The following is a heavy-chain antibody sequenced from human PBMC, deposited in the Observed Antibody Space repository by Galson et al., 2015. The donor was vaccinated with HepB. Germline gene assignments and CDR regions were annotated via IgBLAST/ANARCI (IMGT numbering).Heavy chain of an antibody. D-gene: IGHD3-22*01. CDR1: GFTFSSYA. CDR3: AKVQYYYDSSGYLSAFDI. CDR2: ISGSGGST. J-gene: IGHJ3*02. Sequence: SLRLSCAASGFTFSSYAMSWVRQAPGKGLEWVSAISGSGGSTYYADSVKGWFTISRDNSKNTLYLQMNSLRAEDTAVYYCAKVQYYYDSSGYLSAFDIWGQGTMVTVSS. V-gene: IGHV3-23*01.